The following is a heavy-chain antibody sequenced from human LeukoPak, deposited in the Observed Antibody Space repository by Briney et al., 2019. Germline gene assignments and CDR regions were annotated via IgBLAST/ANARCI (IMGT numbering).Heavy chain of an antibody. CDR1: GYTFTGYY. D-gene: IGHD6-13*01. J-gene: IGHJ4*02. Sequence: GASVKVSCKASGYTFTGYYMHWVRQASGQGLEWMGWINPNSGGTNYAQKFQGRVTMTRDTSISTAYMELSRLRSDDTAVYYCARDIYSIAAAGTLDYWGQGTLVTVSS. CDR2: INPNSGGT. CDR3: ARDIYSIAAAGTLDY. V-gene: IGHV1-2*02.